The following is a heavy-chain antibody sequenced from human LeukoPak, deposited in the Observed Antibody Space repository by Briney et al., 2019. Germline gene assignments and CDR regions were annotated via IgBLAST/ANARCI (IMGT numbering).Heavy chain of an antibody. J-gene: IGHJ5*02. V-gene: IGHV4-59*01. CDR3: ARATWLNWFDP. CDR1: GGSISSYY. Sequence: SETLSLTCTVSGGSISSYYWSWIRQPPGKGLEWIGYIYYSGSTNYNPSLKSRVTISVDTFKNQFSLKLSSVTAADTAVYYCARATWLNWFDPWGQGTLVTVSS. CDR2: IYYSGST. D-gene: IGHD5-12*01.